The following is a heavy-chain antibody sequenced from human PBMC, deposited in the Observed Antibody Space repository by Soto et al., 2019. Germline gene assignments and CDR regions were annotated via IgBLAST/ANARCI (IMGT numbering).Heavy chain of an antibody. V-gene: IGHV3-48*01. CDR1: GFTFRSYS. D-gene: IGHD2-15*01. Sequence: EVQLVESGGGLVQRGGSLRLSCAASGFTFRSYSMNWVRQAPGKGLEWVSYITSSSSTIYYAESVKGRFTISRDNAKNSLYLQMNSLRADDTAVYYCARAHCSGGHCYSGSDFDYWGQGILVTVSS. CDR3: ARAHCSGGHCYSGSDFDY. J-gene: IGHJ4*02. CDR2: ITSSSSTI.